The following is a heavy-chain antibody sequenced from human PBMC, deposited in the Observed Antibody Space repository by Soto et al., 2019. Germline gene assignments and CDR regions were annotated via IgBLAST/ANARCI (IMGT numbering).Heavy chain of an antibody. V-gene: IGHV1-69*13. D-gene: IGHD2-2*01. CDR1: GGTFSSYA. J-gene: IGHJ3*02. Sequence: ASVKVSCKASGGTFSSYASGWVRQAPGQGLEWIGGIIHIFGTANYAQKFQGRVTITAEESTSTAYLELSSLRSEDTAVYCCARELSGFCISNSCRGAFDIWGQGTMVTVSS. CDR2: IIHIFGTA. CDR3: ARELSGFCISNSCRGAFDI.